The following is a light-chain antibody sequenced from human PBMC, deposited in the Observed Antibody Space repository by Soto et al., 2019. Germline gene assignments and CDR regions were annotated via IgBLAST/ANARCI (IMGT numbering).Light chain of an antibody. Sequence: DIVMTQSPPSLPVTPGEPASISCRSSQSLLHRNGYNYLEWYVQKPGQAPHLLIFLASNRASGVPDRLSGSGSGTDFTLKISRVEPEEVGVYYCMQARNSQYTFGQGTKLEI. CDR1: QSLLHRNGYNY. CDR2: LAS. J-gene: IGKJ2*01. V-gene: IGKV2-28*01. CDR3: MQARNSQYT.